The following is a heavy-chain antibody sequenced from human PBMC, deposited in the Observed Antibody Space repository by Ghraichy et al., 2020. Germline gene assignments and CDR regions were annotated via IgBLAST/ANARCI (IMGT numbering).Heavy chain of an antibody. CDR2: IYYSGST. CDR1: GGSISSSSYY. Sequence: SETLSLTCTVSGGSISSSSYYWGWIRQPPGKGLEWIGSIYYSGSTYYNPSLKSRVTISVDTSKNQFSLKLSSVTAADTAVYYCARHLAPDSSGLSVWDPHRVRRDNWFDPWGQGTLVTVSS. D-gene: IGHD3-22*01. J-gene: IGHJ5*02. CDR3: ARHLAPDSSGLSVWDPHRVRRDNWFDP. V-gene: IGHV4-39*01.